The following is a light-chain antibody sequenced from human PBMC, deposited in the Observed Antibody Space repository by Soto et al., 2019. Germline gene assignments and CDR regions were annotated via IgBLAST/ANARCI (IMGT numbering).Light chain of an antibody. Sequence: DIQMTQSPSTLSASVGDRVIITCRASQSITTWLAWYQQKPGKAPSLLIYKASTLKSGVPLRFSGSGSGTEFTLTISSLQPDDFATYYCQQYDNDSWTFGQGTKVEIK. CDR3: QQYDNDSWT. CDR2: KAS. V-gene: IGKV1-5*03. CDR1: QSITTW. J-gene: IGKJ1*01.